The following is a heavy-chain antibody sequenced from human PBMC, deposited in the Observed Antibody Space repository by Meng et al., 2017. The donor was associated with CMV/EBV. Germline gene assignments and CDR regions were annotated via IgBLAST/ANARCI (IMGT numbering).Heavy chain of an antibody. D-gene: IGHD3-16*01. CDR1: GYTLTGYY. CDR3: ARERKGDCWFDP. Sequence: ASVKVSCKASGYTLTGYYMHWVRQAPGQGLEWVGCINCDTGGTKYAQKFQDRVTMTRDTSISAAYMDLSRLRADDTAVYYCARERKGDCWFDPWGQGTLVTVSS. CDR2: INCDTGGT. V-gene: IGHV1-2*02. J-gene: IGHJ5*02.